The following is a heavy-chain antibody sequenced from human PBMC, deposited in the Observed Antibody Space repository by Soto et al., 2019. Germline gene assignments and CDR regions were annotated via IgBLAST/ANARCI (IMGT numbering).Heavy chain of an antibody. V-gene: IGHV4-31*03. CDR2: IYYSGST. Sequence: SETLSLTCTVSGGSISSGGYYWSWIRQHPGKGLEWIGYIYYSGSTYYNPSLKSRVTISVDTSNNQFSLKLSYVTATDTVVYYCARVVRETQTGTITERYFDYWGQGTLVTVSS. CDR1: GGSISSGGYY. J-gene: IGHJ4*02. CDR3: ARVVRETQTGTITERYFDY. D-gene: IGHD1-7*01.